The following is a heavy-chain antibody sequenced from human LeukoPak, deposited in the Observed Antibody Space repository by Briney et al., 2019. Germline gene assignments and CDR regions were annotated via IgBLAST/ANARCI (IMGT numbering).Heavy chain of an antibody. CDR3: ARDRPVAGDDP. V-gene: IGHV3-66*01. D-gene: IGHD6-19*01. CDR2: IYSDGST. Sequence: PGGSLRLSCAASGFTVSSNYMSWVRQAPGKGLEWVSVIYSDGSTYYADSVKGGFSISGDNSKNTIYLQMNSLRAEDTAVYYCARDRPVAGDDPWGGGTLVTVSS. J-gene: IGHJ5*02. CDR1: GFTVSSNY.